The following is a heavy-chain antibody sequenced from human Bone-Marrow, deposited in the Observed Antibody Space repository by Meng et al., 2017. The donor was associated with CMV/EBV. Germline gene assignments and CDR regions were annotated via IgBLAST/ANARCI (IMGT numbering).Heavy chain of an antibody. J-gene: IGHJ3*02. V-gene: IGHV3-11*04. D-gene: IGHD3-16*01. CDR1: GFTFSDYY. CDR3: ARGHILGDDAFDI. CDR2: ISSSGSTI. Sequence: GGSLRLSCAASGFTFSDYYMSWIRQAPGKGLEWVSYISSSGSTIYYADSVKGRFTISRDNARNSLYLQMNSLRAEDTAVYYWARGHILGDDAFDIWGQATMVTVSS.